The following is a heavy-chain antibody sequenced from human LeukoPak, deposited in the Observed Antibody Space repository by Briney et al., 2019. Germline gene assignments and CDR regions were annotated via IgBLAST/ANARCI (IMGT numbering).Heavy chain of an antibody. D-gene: IGHD3-22*01. J-gene: IGHJ4*02. CDR2: IRSKAYGGTT. CDR3: TSLTYDSSGYYYNLGFGY. CDR1: GFTFGDYA. Sequence: GGSLRLSCTASGFTFGDYAMSWVRQAPGKGLEWVGLIRSKAYGGTTEYAASVKGRFTISRDDSKSIAYLQMNSLKTEDTAVYYCTSLTYDSSGYYYNLGFGYWGQGTLVTVSS. V-gene: IGHV3-49*04.